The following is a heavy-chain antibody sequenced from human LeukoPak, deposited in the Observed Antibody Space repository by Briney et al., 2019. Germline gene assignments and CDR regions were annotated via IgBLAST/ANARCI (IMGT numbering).Heavy chain of an antibody. J-gene: IGHJ4*02. CDR3: ARVGGVGATGTPDF. V-gene: IGHV1-46*01. D-gene: IGHD1-26*01. Sequence: ASVKVSCKASGYTFTGYYMHWVRQAPGQGLEWMGIINPSGGSTRYAQKFQGRVTMTRDTSTTTVYMELSSLRSEDTAVYYCARVGGVGATGTPDFWGQGTLVTVSS. CDR2: INPSGGST. CDR1: GYTFTGYY.